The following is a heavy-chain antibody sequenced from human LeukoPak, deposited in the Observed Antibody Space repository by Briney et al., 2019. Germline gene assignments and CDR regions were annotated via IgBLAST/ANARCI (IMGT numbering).Heavy chain of an antibody. Sequence: SETLSLTCTVSGGSLSSHNYYWSWIRQPPGKGLEWIGYISYSGTTYYNPSLKRRVTISGDMSTNQFSLKLSSVTAADMAVYRCVSGFDGHNAFDILGQGAMVTVSS. CDR1: GGSLSSHNYY. J-gene: IGHJ3*02. CDR3: VSGFDGHNAFDI. CDR2: ISYSGTT. V-gene: IGHV4-30-4*08. D-gene: IGHD3-9*01.